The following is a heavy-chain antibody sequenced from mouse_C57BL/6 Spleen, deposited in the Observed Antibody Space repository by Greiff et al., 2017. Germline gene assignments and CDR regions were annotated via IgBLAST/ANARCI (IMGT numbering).Heavy chain of an antibody. CDR1: GYTFTSYW. Sequence: QVQLQQPGAELVKPGASVKLSCKASGYTFTSYWMQWVKQRPGQGLEWIGEIDPSDSYTTYNQKFKGKATLTVDTSSSTAYMQLSSLTSEDSAVYYCARSRGNSLFDYWGQGTTLTVSS. CDR3: ARSRGNSLFDY. J-gene: IGHJ2*01. D-gene: IGHD2-1*01. CDR2: IDPSDSYT. V-gene: IGHV1-50*01.